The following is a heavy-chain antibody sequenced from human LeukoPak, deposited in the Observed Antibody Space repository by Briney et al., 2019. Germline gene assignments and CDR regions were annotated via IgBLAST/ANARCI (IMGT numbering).Heavy chain of an antibody. CDR1: GGSISSYY. V-gene: IGHV4-59*01. CDR2: IYYSGST. CDR3: ARVSRVVPAANYMDV. Sequence: SETLSLTCTVSGGSISSYYWSWIRQPPGKGLEWIGYIYYSGSTNYNPSLKSRVTISVDTSKNQFSLKLSSVTAADTAVYYCARVSRVVPAANYMDVWGKGTTATVSS. J-gene: IGHJ6*03. D-gene: IGHD2-2*01.